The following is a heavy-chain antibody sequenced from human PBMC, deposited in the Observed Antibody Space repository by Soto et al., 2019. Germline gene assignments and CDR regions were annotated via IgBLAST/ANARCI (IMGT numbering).Heavy chain of an antibody. CDR2: ISGSGGST. D-gene: IGHD6-6*01. CDR3: VTTYLSKAIRYSSSLPVFDY. CDR1: GFTFSSYW. J-gene: IGHJ4*02. Sequence: HGGSMRLSCAACGFTFSSYWMHWVRQAPGKGLVWVSAISGSGGSTCYADSVKGRFTISRDNSKNTLYLQMNSLRAEDTAVYYCVTTYLSKAIRYSSSLPVFDYWGQGTLVTVSS. V-gene: IGHV3-23*01.